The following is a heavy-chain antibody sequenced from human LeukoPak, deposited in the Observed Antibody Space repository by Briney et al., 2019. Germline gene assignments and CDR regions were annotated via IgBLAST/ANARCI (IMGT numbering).Heavy chain of an antibody. CDR1: GFTVSSNY. Sequence: PGGSLRLSCAASGFTVSSNYMSWVRQAPGKGLEWVSVIYSGGSTYYADSVKGRFTISRDNSKNTLYLQMNSLRAEDTAVYYCARDRGYCSGGSCYSGFYYWGQGTLVTVSS. CDR2: IYSGGST. J-gene: IGHJ4*02. CDR3: ARDRGYCSGGSCYSGFYY. D-gene: IGHD2-15*01. V-gene: IGHV3-66*01.